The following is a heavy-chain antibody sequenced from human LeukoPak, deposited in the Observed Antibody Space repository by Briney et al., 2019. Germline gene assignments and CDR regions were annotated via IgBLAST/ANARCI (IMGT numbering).Heavy chain of an antibody. J-gene: IGHJ6*02. D-gene: IGHD3-10*01. Sequence: ASVKVSCKASGYTFTSYDINWVRQATAQGLEWMGWMNPNSGNTGYAQKFQGRVTMTRNTSISTAYMELSSLRSEDTAVYYCARGWDVVRGVQYGMDVWGQGTTVTVSS. CDR3: ARGWDVVRGVQYGMDV. CDR2: MNPNSGNT. CDR1: GYTFTSYD. V-gene: IGHV1-8*01.